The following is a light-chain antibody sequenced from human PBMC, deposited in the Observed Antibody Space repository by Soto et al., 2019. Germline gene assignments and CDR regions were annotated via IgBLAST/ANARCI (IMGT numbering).Light chain of an antibody. CDR3: SSYTSSSTYV. CDR1: SSDVGSYNR. J-gene: IGLJ1*01. Sequence: QSALTQPPSVSGSPGQSVALSCTGTSSDVGSYNRVSWYQQPPGTAPKVMIYEVSNRPSGVPDRFSGSKSGNTAALTISGLQAEDEADYYCSSYTSSSTYVFGTGTKLTVL. V-gene: IGLV2-18*02. CDR2: EVS.